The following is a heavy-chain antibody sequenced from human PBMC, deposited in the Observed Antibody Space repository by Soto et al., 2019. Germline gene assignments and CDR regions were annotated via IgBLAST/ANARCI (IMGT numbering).Heavy chain of an antibody. D-gene: IGHD3-22*01. CDR1: GGSISSGGYY. CDR2: IYYSGST. Sequence: QVQLQESGPGLVKPSQTLSLTCTVSGGSISSGGYYWSWIRQHPGKGLEWIGYIYYSGSTYYNPALKSRVTISVDTSKNQFSLKLSSVTAADTAVYYCARGDLGTMIVVPDYWGQGTLVTVSS. CDR3: ARGDLGTMIVVPDY. J-gene: IGHJ4*02. V-gene: IGHV4-31*03.